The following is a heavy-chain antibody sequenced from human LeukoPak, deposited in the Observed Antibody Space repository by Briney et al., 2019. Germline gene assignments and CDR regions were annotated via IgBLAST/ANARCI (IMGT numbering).Heavy chain of an antibody. Sequence: PGGSLRLSCAASGFSWSSYWINWVRQAPGKGLEWVANIKTDGSVKFYVDSVKGRFTISRDNSRNTLYLQMNSLRAEDTAVYYCAREPPGVPDYWGQGTLVTVSS. V-gene: IGHV3-7*03. CDR3: AREPPGVPDY. CDR2: IKTDGSVK. D-gene: IGHD3-10*01. J-gene: IGHJ4*02. CDR1: GFSWSSYW.